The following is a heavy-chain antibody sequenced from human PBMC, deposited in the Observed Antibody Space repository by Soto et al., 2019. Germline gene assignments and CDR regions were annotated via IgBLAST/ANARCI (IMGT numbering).Heavy chain of an antibody. V-gene: IGHV1-69*12. CDR2: IIPIFGTA. CDR3: ARDRVAAACTDWYFDL. D-gene: IGHD6-13*01. J-gene: IGHJ2*01. Sequence: QVQLVQSGAEVKKPGSSVKVSCKASGGTFSSYAISWVRQAPGQGREWMGGIIPIFGTANDAQKFQGRVTIDADESTSTAYMELSSLRSEDTAVYYCARDRVAAACTDWYFDLWGRGTLVTVSS. CDR1: GGTFSSYA.